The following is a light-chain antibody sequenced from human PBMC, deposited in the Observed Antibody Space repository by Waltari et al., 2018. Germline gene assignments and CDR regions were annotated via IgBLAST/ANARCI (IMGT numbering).Light chain of an antibody. CDR2: GAS. V-gene: IGKV3-20*01. J-gene: IGKJ5*01. CDR1: RSVGSSY. CDR3: QQYAGSPT. Sequence: EIVLQQSPGTLSLSPGERAILSCRAGRSVGSSYLAWFQQKPGQAPRLLIYGASSRATGIPDRFSGSGSGTDFTLTISRLEPEDFAVYYCQQYAGSPTFGQGTRLDI.